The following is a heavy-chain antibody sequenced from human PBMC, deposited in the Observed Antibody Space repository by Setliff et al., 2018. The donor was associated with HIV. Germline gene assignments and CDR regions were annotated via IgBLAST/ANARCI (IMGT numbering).Heavy chain of an antibody. CDR1: GGSITSYY. J-gene: IGHJ4*02. V-gene: IGHV4-59*08. D-gene: IGHD3-10*01. Sequence: ETLSLTCTVSGGSITSYYWNWIRQSPGKGLEWIGYIFDSGTTKYNPSVTSRVTISVDASKNQFFPQLISVTAADTAVYYCARQGGYNSPLMVWGQGKLVTVSS. CDR3: ARQGGYNSPLMV. CDR2: IFDSGTT.